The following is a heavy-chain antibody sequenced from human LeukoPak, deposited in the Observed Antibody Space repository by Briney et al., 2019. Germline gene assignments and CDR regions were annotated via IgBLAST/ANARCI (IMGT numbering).Heavy chain of an antibody. V-gene: IGHV1-46*01. CDR2: INPSGGST. CDR1: GYTFTSYY. CDR3: ARASEGKSPYYYYMDV. J-gene: IGHJ6*03. Sequence: ASVKVSCKASGYTFTSYYMHWVRQAPGQGLEWMGIINPSGGSTSYAQKFQGRVTVTRDTSTSTVYMELSSLRSEDTAVYYCARASEGKSPYYYYMDVWGKGTTVTVSS.